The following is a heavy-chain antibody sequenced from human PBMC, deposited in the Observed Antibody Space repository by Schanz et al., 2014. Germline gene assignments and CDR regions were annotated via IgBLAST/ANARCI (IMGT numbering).Heavy chain of an antibody. CDR1: GFTFSGYW. CDR2: IKLDGSEK. J-gene: IGHJ4*02. V-gene: IGHV3-7*01. Sequence: EVQLVESGGGLVQPGGSLRLSCAASGFTFSGYWMSWVRQAPGEGLVWVANIKLDGSEKYYVDSVKGRFTISRDNAKNSLYLQMNSLTAEDPAVYYCAKYGTGKGVSFEYWGQGTLVTVSS. CDR3: AKYGTGKGVSFEY. D-gene: IGHD1-26*01.